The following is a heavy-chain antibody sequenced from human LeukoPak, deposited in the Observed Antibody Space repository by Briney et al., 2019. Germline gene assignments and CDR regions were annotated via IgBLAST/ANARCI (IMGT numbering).Heavy chain of an antibody. D-gene: IGHD5-18*01. V-gene: IGHV4-39*01. Sequence: PSETLSLTCTVSDGSISSSSYYWAWIRQPPGKGPEWIGSFYYSGSTYHNPSLKSRVTISGDTSKNQFSLKVSSATAADTAVYYCARTHGYSYGYFDYWGQGTLVTVSS. CDR3: ARTHGYSYGYFDY. CDR2: FYYSGST. CDR1: DGSISSSSYY. J-gene: IGHJ4*02.